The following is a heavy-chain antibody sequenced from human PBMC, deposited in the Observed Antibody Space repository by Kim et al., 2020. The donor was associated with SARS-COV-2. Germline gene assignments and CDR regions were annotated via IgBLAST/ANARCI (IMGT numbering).Heavy chain of an antibody. CDR3: AKDVSRITSFGVFTRGGMAV. Sequence: GGSLRLSCAASGFTFSSYAMIWVRQAPGKGLEWVSAISGSGGSTYYADSVKGRFTISRDNSKNTLYLQMNSLRAEDTAVYYCAKDVSRITSFGVFTRGGMAVWGQRTPVTVSS. CDR1: GFTFSSYA. J-gene: IGHJ6*02. V-gene: IGHV3-23*01. CDR2: ISGSGGST. D-gene: IGHD3-3*01.